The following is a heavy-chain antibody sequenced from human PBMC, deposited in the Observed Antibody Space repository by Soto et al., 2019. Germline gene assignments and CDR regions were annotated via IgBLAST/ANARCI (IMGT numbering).Heavy chain of an antibody. J-gene: IGHJ6*02. CDR1: GGSISSSTYY. D-gene: IGHD1-26*01. Sequence: SETLSLTCTVSGGSISSSTYYWGWIRQPPGKGLEWIGEIYHSGSTNYNPSLKSRVTISVDKSKNQFSLKLSSVTAADTAVYYCARVSGSYYYGMYVWGQGNTVTVS. CDR2: IYHSGST. V-gene: IGHV4-39*07. CDR3: ARVSGSYYYGMYV.